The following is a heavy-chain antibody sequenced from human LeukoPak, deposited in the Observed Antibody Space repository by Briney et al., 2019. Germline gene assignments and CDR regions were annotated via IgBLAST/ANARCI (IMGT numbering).Heavy chain of an antibody. J-gene: IGHJ4*02. D-gene: IGHD3-22*01. CDR1: GYTFTRYG. CDR3: ARGSPPRRNYDSRGYYSYYFDY. V-gene: IGHV1-18*01. Sequence: ASVKVSCKASGYTFTRYGISWVRQAPGQGLEWMGWISAYNGNTNYAQKVQGRVTMTTDTSTSTAYMELRSLRSDDTAVYYCARGSPPRRNYDSRGYYSYYFDYWGQGTLVTVSS. CDR2: ISAYNGNT.